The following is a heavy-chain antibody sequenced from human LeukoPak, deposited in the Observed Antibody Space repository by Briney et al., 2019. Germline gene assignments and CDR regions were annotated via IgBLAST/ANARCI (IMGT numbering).Heavy chain of an antibody. CDR3: ARGSVGSSWTPFDY. V-gene: IGHV3-13*01. J-gene: IGHJ4*02. Sequence: PGGSLRLSCAASGFTFSSYDMHWVRHATGKGLESVSAIGTAGDTYYPGSVKGRFTISRENAKNSLYLQMNSLRAGDTAVYYCARGSVGSSWTPFDYWGQGTLVTVSS. D-gene: IGHD6-13*01. CDR2: IGTAGDT. CDR1: GFTFSSYD.